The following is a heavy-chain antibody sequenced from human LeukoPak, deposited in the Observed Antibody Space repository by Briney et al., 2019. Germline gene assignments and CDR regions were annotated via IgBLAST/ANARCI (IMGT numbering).Heavy chain of an antibody. V-gene: IGHV3-48*01. Sequence: GGSLRLSCATSGFIFSTYNMNWVRQAPGKGLEWVSYISLSSTAIYYADSVKGRFTVSRDNAKNSLYLQMNSLRAEDTAVYYCAKEYYDFWSGYPHDYWGQGTLVTVSS. CDR2: ISLSSTAI. J-gene: IGHJ4*02. D-gene: IGHD3-3*01. CDR1: GFIFSTYN. CDR3: AKEYYDFWSGYPHDY.